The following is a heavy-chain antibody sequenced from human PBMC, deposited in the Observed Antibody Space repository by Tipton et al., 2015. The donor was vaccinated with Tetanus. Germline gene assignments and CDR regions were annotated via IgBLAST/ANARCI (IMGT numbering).Heavy chain of an antibody. D-gene: IGHD3-10*01. V-gene: IGHV4-59*01. CDR1: GGSISTYY. Sequence: TLSLTCTVSGGSISTYYWSWIRQPPGKGLEWIGYIFYSGNTNYNPSLKTRVTISVDTSKNQFSLKLSSVTAADTAVYYCARGIMVRGVSRFDPWAQGTLVTVSS. CDR3: ARGIMVRGVSRFDP. J-gene: IGHJ5*02. CDR2: IFYSGNT.